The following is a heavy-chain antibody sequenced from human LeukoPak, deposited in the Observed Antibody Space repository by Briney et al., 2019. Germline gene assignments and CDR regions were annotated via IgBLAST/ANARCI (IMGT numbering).Heavy chain of an antibody. D-gene: IGHD2-2*01. V-gene: IGHV3-21*01. Sequence: GGSLRLSCAASGCTFSSYSMNWVRQAPGKGLEWVSSISSSSSYIYYADSVKGRFTISRDNAKNSLYLQMNSLRAEDTAVYYCARGSQYQLLSHTFDYWGQGTLVTVSS. CDR2: ISSSSSYI. CDR1: GCTFSSYS. CDR3: ARGSQYQLLSHTFDY. J-gene: IGHJ4*02.